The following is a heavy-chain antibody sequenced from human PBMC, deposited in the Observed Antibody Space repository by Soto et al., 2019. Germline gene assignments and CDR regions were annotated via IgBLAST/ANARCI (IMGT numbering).Heavy chain of an antibody. J-gene: IGHJ5*02. V-gene: IGHV3-48*02. Sequence: EVQMVESGGGLVQPGGSLRLSCAASGFTFSSYSMNWFRQAPGKGLERVSYISISSSTIYYADSVKGRFTISRDNAKNSLYLKMNRLRDEDTAVYYCAREGGNLNWFDPWGQGTLVTVSS. CDR2: ISISSSTI. D-gene: IGHD1-26*01. CDR3: AREGGNLNWFDP. CDR1: GFTFSSYS.